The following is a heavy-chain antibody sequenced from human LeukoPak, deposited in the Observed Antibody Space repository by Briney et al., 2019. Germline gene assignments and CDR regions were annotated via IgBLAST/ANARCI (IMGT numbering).Heavy chain of an antibody. V-gene: IGHV1-2*02. D-gene: IGHD5-18*01. CDR3: ARGRKYSYVPDY. CDR1: GYTFTGYY. J-gene: IGHJ4*02. Sequence: ASVRVSCKASGYTFTGYYMHWVRQAPGQGLEWMGWINPNSGGTNYAQKFQGRVTMTRDTSISTAYMELSRLRSDDTAVYYCARGRKYSYVPDYWGQGTLVTVSS. CDR2: INPNSGGT.